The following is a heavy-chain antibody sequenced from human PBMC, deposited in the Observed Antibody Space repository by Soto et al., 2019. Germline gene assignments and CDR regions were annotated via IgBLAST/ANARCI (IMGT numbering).Heavy chain of an antibody. V-gene: IGHV1-3*01. CDR1: GYTFTNYA. Sequence: ASVKVSCKASGYTFTNYAMHWVRQAPGQRLEWMGWINAGNGNTKYSQKFQGRVTITRDTSASTAYMELSSLRSEDTAVYYCVIGENPYRDVVIWGLGTVVTAFS. CDR3: VIGENPYRDVVI. D-gene: IGHD2-2*01. CDR2: INAGNGNT. J-gene: IGHJ2*01.